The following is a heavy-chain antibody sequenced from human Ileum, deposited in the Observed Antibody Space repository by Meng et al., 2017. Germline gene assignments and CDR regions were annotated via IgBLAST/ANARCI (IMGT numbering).Heavy chain of an antibody. J-gene: IGHJ5*02. CDR2: INPHSGGT. Sequence: QVQLVQSGAEVKKPGASVKVSCKASGYTFTGYYMHWVRQAPGQGLEWMGRINPHSGGTNYAQKFQGRVTLTRDTSISTAYMELSRLRSDDTALYYCATRYHDSSPFDPWGQGTLVTVSS. CDR1: GYTFTGYY. V-gene: IGHV1-2*06. D-gene: IGHD3-22*01. CDR3: ATRYHDSSPFDP.